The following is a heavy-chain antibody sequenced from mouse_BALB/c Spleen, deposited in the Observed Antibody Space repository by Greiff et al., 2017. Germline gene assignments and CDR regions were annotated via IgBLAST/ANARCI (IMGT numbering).Heavy chain of an antibody. V-gene: IGHV2-9*02. CDR1: GFSLTSYG. J-gene: IGHJ3*01. D-gene: IGHD2-2*01. CDR2: IWAGGST. CDR3: ASYGYDERFAY. Sequence: VKLMESGPGLVAPSQSLSITCTVSGFSLTSYGVHWVRQPPGKGLEWLGVIWAGGSTNYNSALMSRLSISKDNSKSQVFLKMNSLQTDDTAMYYCASYGYDERFAYGGQGTLVTVSA.